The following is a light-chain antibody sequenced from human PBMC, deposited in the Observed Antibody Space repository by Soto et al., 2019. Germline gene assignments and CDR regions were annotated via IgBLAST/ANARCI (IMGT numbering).Light chain of an antibody. Sequence: QSALTQPASVSGSPGQSITISCTGTSSDVGSYNLVSWYQQLPGTAPKLLIYGNTNRPSGVPDRFSGSKSGTSASLAITGLQAEDEADYYCHSYDSSLSGYVFGTGTKVTVL. CDR3: HSYDSSLSGYV. CDR1: SSDVGSYNL. V-gene: IGLV2-14*02. J-gene: IGLJ1*01. CDR2: GNT.